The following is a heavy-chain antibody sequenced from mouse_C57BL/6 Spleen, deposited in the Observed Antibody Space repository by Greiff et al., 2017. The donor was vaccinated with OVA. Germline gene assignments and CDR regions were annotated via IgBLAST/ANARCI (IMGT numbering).Heavy chain of an antibody. CDR1: GYTFTSYW. V-gene: IGHV1-74*01. J-gene: IGHJ4*01. Sequence: QVQLQQPGAELVKPGASVKVSCKASGYTFTSYWMHWVKQRPGQGLEWIGRIHPSDSDTNYNQKFKGKATLTVDKSSSTAYMQLSRLTSEDSAVYDCAKGDYPLYAMDYWGQGTSVTVSS. CDR3: AKGDYPLYAMDY. D-gene: IGHD2-4*01. CDR2: IHPSDSDT.